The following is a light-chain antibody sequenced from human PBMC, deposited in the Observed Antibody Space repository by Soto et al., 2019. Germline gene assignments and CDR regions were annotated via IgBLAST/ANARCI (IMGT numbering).Light chain of an antibody. CDR3: QQTYSIPLT. J-gene: IGKJ4*01. CDR2: AAS. Sequence: DIQMTQSPSSLSASVGDRVTITCRASEYISSYLNWYQQKPGKAPKLLIYAASSSQSGVPSRFSGSGSGTDFTLTISSLQPEDFATYYCQQTYSIPLTFGGGTRVEIK. CDR1: EYISSY. V-gene: IGKV1-39*01.